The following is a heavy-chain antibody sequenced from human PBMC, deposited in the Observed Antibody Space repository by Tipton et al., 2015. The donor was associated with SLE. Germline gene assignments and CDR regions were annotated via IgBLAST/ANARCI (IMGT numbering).Heavy chain of an antibody. CDR1: GFSFSVYF. CDR2: NSGSGITT. D-gene: IGHD1-26*01. CDR3: AKDLRGATAPYFYYYGMDV. Sequence: SLRLSCAASGFSFSVYFMTWIRQAPGKGLEWVSHNSGSGITTYYADSVKGRFTMSRDNTKNSWYLQMNSLRAEDAAVYFCAKDLRGATAPYFYYYGMDVWGQGTTVTVSS. J-gene: IGHJ6*02. V-gene: IGHV3-11*04.